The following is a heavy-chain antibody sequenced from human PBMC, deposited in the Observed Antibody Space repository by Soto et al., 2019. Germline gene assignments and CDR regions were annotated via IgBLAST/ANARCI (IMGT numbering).Heavy chain of an antibody. J-gene: IGHJ4*02. CDR3: ARDVGMASRPYLDN. D-gene: IGHD6-6*01. CDR2: INPSGGST. Sequence: ASVKVSCKASGYTFTTYYMYWVRQAPGQGLEWMGIINPSGGSTSFAQNFQGRVTMTRDTSTSTVYMELISLTSEDTAVYYCARDVGMASRPYLDNWGPGILVTVSS. V-gene: IGHV1-46*01. CDR1: GYTFTTYY.